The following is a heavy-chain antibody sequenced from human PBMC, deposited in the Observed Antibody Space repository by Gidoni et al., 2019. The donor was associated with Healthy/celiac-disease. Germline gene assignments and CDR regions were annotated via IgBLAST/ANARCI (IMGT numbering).Heavy chain of an antibody. CDR3: ARAGMMGWHYYYYMDV. Sequence: QVQLVQSGDEVKKPGSSVKVSCKASGCTVSRYAISWVRQAPGQGLEWMGGIIPILSTANYAQKFQGRFTITADESTSTAYMELSSLRSEDTAVYYCARAGMMGWHYYYYMDVWGKGTTVTVSS. CDR2: IIPILSTA. V-gene: IGHV1-69*01. CDR1: GCTVSRYA. D-gene: IGHD6-19*01. J-gene: IGHJ6*03.